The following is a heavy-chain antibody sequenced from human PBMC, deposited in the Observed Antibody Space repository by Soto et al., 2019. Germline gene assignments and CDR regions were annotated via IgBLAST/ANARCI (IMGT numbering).Heavy chain of an antibody. Sequence: QVQLQESGPGLVKPSQTLSLTCTVSGGSISSGDYYWSWIRQPPGMGLEWIGYIYYSGSTYYNPSLKSRVTISVDTSKNQFSLKLSSVTAADTAVYYCARVVVVAATESSWFDPWGQGTLVTVSS. CDR3: ARVVVVAATESSWFDP. V-gene: IGHV4-30-4*01. D-gene: IGHD2-15*01. CDR2: IYYSGST. CDR1: GGSISSGDYY. J-gene: IGHJ5*02.